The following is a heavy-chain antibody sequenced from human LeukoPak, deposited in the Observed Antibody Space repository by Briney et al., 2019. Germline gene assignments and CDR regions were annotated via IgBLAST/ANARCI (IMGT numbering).Heavy chain of an antibody. D-gene: IGHD4-23*01. CDR3: VREESGGYFDY. V-gene: IGHV1-46*01. J-gene: IGHJ4*02. CDR2: IAPSVDTT. CDR1: GFLFTNYL. Sequence: GASVKGSCKSSGFLFTNYLLHWVRQAPGQGLEWVGRIAPSVDTTNYAQKFRDRVTMTRDTSTSTVYMELRSLRSEDTALYYCVREESGGYFDYWGQGTLVSVSS.